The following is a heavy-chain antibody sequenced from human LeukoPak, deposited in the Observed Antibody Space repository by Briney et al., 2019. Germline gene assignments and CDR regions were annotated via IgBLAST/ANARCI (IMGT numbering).Heavy chain of an antibody. CDR3: ARGGPSSGRYVSFDY. CDR2: INHSGST. J-gene: IGHJ4*02. Sequence: SETLSLTCAVYGGSFSGYYWSWIRQPPGKGLEWIGEINHSGSTNYNPSLKSRVTISVDTSKNQFSLKLSSVTAADTAVYYCARGGPSSGRYVSFDYWGQGTLVTVSS. CDR1: GGSFSGYY. V-gene: IGHV4-34*01. D-gene: IGHD6-19*01.